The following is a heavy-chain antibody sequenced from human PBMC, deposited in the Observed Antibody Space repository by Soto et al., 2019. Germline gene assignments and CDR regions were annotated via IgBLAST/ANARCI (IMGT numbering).Heavy chain of an antibody. J-gene: IGHJ6*02. CDR3: AKLACSSTSCYRGYYYYGMDV. D-gene: IGHD2-2*02. CDR2: ISSSDNII. Sequence: GGSLRLSCAASGFIFSDYYMSWIRQAPGKGLEWISYISSSDNIIYYADSVKGRFTISRDNAKNSLYLQMNSLRAEDTAVYYCAKLACSSTSCYRGYYYYGMDVWGQGTTVTVSS. V-gene: IGHV3-11*01. CDR1: GFIFSDYY.